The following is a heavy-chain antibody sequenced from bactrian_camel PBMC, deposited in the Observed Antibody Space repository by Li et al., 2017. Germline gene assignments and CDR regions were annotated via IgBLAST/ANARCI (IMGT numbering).Heavy chain of an antibody. V-gene: IGHV3S68*01. D-gene: IGHD2*01. CDR3: AAVIGCSLTPWLRDPGQRQGPIY. J-gene: IGHJ4*01. CDR1: VNSNNLNC. Sequence: HVQLVESGGGLVQAGGSLNLSCAATVNSNNLNCMGWFRQAPGKEREGVASITRIHGGTAYADSVKGRFIISRDNTKNTWSLQMNNLKPEDTAMYYCAAVIGCSLTPWLRDPGQRQGPIYCGQGTQVTVS. CDR2: ITRIHGGT.